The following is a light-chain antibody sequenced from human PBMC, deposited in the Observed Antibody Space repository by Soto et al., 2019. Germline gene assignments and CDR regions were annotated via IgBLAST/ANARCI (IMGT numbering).Light chain of an antibody. Sequence: EIVLTQSPGTLSLSPGERATLSCRASQSVSSSYLAWYQQKPGQAPRLLIYDASSRATGIPDRFSGSGSGADFPLTISRLDPEDFAVYYCQQYGSSPLTFGPGTKVDIK. CDR1: QSVSSSY. CDR2: DAS. J-gene: IGKJ3*01. V-gene: IGKV3-20*01. CDR3: QQYGSSPLT.